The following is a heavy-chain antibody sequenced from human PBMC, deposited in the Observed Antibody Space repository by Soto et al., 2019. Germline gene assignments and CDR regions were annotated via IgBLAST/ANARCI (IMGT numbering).Heavy chain of an antibody. CDR1: GFTFSSYI. CDR3: ARDYYDSSGYYGCWFDP. CDR2: ISSSSSYI. J-gene: IGHJ5*02. V-gene: IGHV3-21*01. Sequence: GGSLRLSCAASGFTFSSYIMNWVRQAPGKGLEWVSPISSSSSYIYYADSVKGRFTISRDNAKNSLYLQMNSLRAEDTAVYYCARDYYDSSGYYGCWFDPWGQGTLVTVSS. D-gene: IGHD3-22*01.